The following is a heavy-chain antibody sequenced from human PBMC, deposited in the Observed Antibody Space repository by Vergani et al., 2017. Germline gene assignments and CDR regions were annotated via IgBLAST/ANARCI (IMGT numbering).Heavy chain of an antibody. CDR2: IYHSGGT. CDR3: ARHNSQSDGYNWGFDY. D-gene: IGHD5-24*01. CDR1: GASANRANYY. Sequence: QVQLQESGPGLVKPSETLSLTCTVSGASANRANYYWSWIRQTPGTGLEWIGFIYHSGGTSYSPSLKSRVTISVDTSKNQFSLKLSSVTAADTAVYYCARHNSQSDGYNWGFDYWGQGTLVTVSS. V-gene: IGHV4-61*01. J-gene: IGHJ4*02.